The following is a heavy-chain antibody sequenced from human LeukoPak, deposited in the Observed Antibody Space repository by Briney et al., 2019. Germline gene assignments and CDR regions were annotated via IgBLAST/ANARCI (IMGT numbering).Heavy chain of an antibody. CDR2: ISTSSRYI. V-gene: IGHV3-21*01. J-gene: IGHJ5*02. D-gene: IGHD2-2*01. CDR1: EFTPTTFW. CDR3: ARADCSSSTCYLRRSWFDP. Sequence: GGSLKLSCVAFEFTPTTFWMTWVRQAPGKGLEWVSSISTSSRYIYYKDSVRGRFTISRDDAKNSLYLEMNSLRAEDTAVYYCARADCSSSTCYLRRSWFDPWGQGTLVTVSP.